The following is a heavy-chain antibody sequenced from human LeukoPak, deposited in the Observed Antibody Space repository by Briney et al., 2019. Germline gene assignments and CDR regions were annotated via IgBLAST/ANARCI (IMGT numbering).Heavy chain of an antibody. CDR2: IIPILGIA. J-gene: IGHJ4*02. CDR1: GGTFSSYA. Sequence: SVKVSCKASGGTFSSYAISWVRQAPGQGLEWMGRIIPILGIANYAQKFQGRVTITADKSTSTAYMELSSLRSEDTAAYYCAREPLRKPFDYWGQGTLVTVSS. CDR3: AREPLRKPFDY. V-gene: IGHV1-69*04.